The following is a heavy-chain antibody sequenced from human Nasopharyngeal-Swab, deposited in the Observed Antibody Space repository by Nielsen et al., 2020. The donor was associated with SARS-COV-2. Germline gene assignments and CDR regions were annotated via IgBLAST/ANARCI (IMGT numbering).Heavy chain of an antibody. V-gene: IGHV4-39*07. CDR3: ARGYVHFDY. CDR1: GGSISSSSYY. Sequence: SETLSLTCTVSGGSISSSSYYWGWIRQPPGKGLAWIGSIYYSGSTYYNPSLKSRVTISVDTSKNQFSLKLSSVTAADTAVYYCARGYVHFDYWGQGTLVTVSS. CDR2: IYYSGST. J-gene: IGHJ4*02. D-gene: IGHD2-2*01.